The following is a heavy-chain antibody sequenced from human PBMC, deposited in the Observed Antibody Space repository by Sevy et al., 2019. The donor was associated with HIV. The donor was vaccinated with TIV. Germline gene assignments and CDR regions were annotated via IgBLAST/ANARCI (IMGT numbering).Heavy chain of an antibody. Sequence: GESLKISCAASGFTFSSYAMSWVRQAPGKGLEWVSAISGSGGSTYYADSVKGRFTISRDNSKNTLYLQMNSLRAEDTAVYYCAKVGYSSSSDLDYWGQGTLVTVSS. D-gene: IGHD6-6*01. CDR1: GFTFSSYA. J-gene: IGHJ4*02. CDR2: ISGSGGST. V-gene: IGHV3-23*01. CDR3: AKVGYSSSSDLDY.